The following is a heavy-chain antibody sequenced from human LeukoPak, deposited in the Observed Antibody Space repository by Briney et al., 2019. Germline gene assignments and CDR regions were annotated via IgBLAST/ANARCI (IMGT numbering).Heavy chain of an antibody. V-gene: IGHV3-23*01. CDR1: GFTFSSYA. Sequence: GGSLRLSCAASGFTFSSYAMSWVRQAPGKGLEWVSAISGSGGSTYYADSVKGRFTISRDNSKNTLYLQMNSLRAEDTAVYYCAKDLRFGYYDSSGYGYWGQGTLVTVSS. CDR2: ISGSGGST. CDR3: AKDLRFGYYDSSGYGY. D-gene: IGHD3-22*01. J-gene: IGHJ4*02.